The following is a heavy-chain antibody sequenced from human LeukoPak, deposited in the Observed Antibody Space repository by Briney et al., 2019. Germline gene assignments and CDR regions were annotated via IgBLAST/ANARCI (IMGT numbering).Heavy chain of an antibody. Sequence: SETLSLTCAVSGDSITSHSWWSWVRPPPGKGLEWIAEVHHGGASNYDPSLESRVTISVDKSKNRFSLNLRSVTAADTATYYCASHVTVLGTRGFDFWGRGTLVTVS. CDR2: VHHGGAS. J-gene: IGHJ4*02. CDR3: ASHVTVLGTRGFDF. V-gene: IGHV4-4*02. D-gene: IGHD6-19*01. CDR1: GDSITSHSW.